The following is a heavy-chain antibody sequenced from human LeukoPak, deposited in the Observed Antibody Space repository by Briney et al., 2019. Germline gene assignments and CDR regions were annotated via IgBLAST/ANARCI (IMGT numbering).Heavy chain of an antibody. CDR2: IYTSGST. J-gene: IGHJ5*02. CDR3: AKVPRGGTYYYGSGPWFDP. V-gene: IGHV4-61*02. D-gene: IGHD3-10*01. CDR1: GGSISSGSYY. Sequence: PSETLSLTCTVSGGSISSGSYYWSWIRQPAGKGLEWIGRIYTSGSTNYNPSLKSRVTISVDTSKNQFSLKLSSVTAADTAVYYCAKVPRGGTYYYGSGPWFDPWGQGTLVTVSS.